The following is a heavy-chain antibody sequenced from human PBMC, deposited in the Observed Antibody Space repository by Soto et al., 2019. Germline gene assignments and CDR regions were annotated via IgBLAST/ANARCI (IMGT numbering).Heavy chain of an antibody. CDR3: AKTRYDILACYVRNGMDV. CDR2: IIPIFGTA. J-gene: IGHJ6*02. V-gene: IGHV1-69*12. Sequence: QVQLVQSGAEVKKPGSSVKVSCKASGGTFSSYAISWVRQAPGQGLEWMGGIIPIFGTANYAQKFQGRVTITADESTSTAYMELSSLRAEDTAVYYCAKTRYDILACYVRNGMDVWGQGTTVTVSS. D-gene: IGHD3-9*01. CDR1: GGTFSSYA.